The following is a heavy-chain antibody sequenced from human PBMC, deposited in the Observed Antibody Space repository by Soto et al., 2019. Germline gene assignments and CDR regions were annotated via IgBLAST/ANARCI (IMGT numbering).Heavy chain of an antibody. CDR1: GFTFGSYD. J-gene: IGHJ4*02. Sequence: EVQLVESGGGLVQPGRSLRLSCAASGFTFGSYDMHWVRQSTRKGLEWVSTIDIAGDTYYPGSVKGRFTISRENAKNSLYLQMNSLRAEDTAVYYCARAFSSGSVQWGFVDYWGQGTLVTVSS. CDR3: ARAFSSGSVQWGFVDY. V-gene: IGHV3-13*01. CDR2: IDIAGDT. D-gene: IGHD5-12*01.